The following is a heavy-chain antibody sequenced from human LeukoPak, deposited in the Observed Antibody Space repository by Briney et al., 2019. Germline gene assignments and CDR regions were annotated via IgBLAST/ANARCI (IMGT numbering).Heavy chain of an antibody. CDR3: AREDDYGDYGDFY. J-gene: IGHJ4*02. CDR1: GGSISSSSYY. D-gene: IGHD4-17*01. V-gene: IGHV4-39*07. Sequence: ESSETLSLTCTVSGGSISSSSYYWGWIRQPPGKGLEWIGSIYYSGSTYYNPSLKSRVAISVDTSKNQFSLKLSSVTAADTAVYYCAREDDYGDYGDFYWGQGTLVTVSS. CDR2: IYYSGST.